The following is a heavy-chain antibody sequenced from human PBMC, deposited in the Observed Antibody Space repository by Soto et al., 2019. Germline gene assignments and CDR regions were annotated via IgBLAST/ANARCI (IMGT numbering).Heavy chain of an antibody. D-gene: IGHD4-4*01. CDR1: GFTFSSSW. J-gene: IGHJ6*02. CDR2: IKQDGSEK. Sequence: GGSLRLSCAASGFTFSSSWMNWGRQAPGKGLEWVANIKQDGSEKYYVDSVKGRFTISRDNAKNSLYLQMNSLRAEDTAVYYCAREIKTTAIKYYYYGMEVWGQGTTVTVSS. CDR3: AREIKTTAIKYYYYGMEV. V-gene: IGHV3-7*01.